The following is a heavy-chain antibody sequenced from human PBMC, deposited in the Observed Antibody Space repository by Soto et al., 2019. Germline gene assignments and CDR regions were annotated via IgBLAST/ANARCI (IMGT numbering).Heavy chain of an antibody. D-gene: IGHD6-19*01. CDR2: IYYSGST. CDR3: ARDRKWMEY. J-gene: IGHJ4*02. V-gene: IGHV4-59*01. Sequence: SETLSLTCTVSGGSISSYYWSWIRQPPGKGLEWIGYIYYSGSTNYNPSLKSRVTISVDTSKNQFSLKLSSVTAADKAVYYCARDRKWMEYWGQGTLVTVS. CDR1: GGSISSYY.